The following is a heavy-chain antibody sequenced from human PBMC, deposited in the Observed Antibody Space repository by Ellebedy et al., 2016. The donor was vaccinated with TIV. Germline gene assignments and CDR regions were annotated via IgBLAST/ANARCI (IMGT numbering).Heavy chain of an antibody. J-gene: IGHJ4*02. CDR2: ISAYNGNT. CDR1: GYTFTSYG. D-gene: IGHD6-13*01. Sequence: AASAKVSCKAAGYTFTSYGISRVRHAPGQGLEWMGWISAYNGNTNYAQTLQGRVTMTTDTSATTAYMELRSLRSDDTAVYYCARDFGGAAAGFDYWGQGTLVTVSS. CDR3: ARDFGGAAAGFDY. V-gene: IGHV1-18*04.